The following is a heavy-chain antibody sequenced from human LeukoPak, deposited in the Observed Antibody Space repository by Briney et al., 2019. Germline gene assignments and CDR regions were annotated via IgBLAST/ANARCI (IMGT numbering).Heavy chain of an antibody. J-gene: IGHJ4*02. D-gene: IGHD1-26*01. V-gene: IGHV3-9*01. CDR2: ISWNSGGI. Sequence: GGSLRLSCAASGFTFSSYAMSWVRQAPGKGLEWVSGISWNSGGIGYADSVKGRFTISRDNAKNSLYLQMNSLRAEDTALYYCAKDLTPGIVGATLDYWGQGTLVTVSS. CDR3: AKDLTPGIVGATLDY. CDR1: GFTFSSYA.